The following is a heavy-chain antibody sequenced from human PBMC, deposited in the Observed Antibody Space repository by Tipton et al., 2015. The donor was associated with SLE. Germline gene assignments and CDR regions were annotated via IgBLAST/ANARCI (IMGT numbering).Heavy chain of an antibody. V-gene: IGHV4-39*01. CDR2: IYYTGST. CDR3: ARGVAGYYFYYYLDV. CDR1: GASVTSTSYY. D-gene: IGHD6-19*01. Sequence: TLSLTCAVSGASVTSTSYYWGWIRQPPGKGLEWIGTIYYTGSTYFHPSLKSRVTLFLDTSKNQFSLKLTSVTTADTAVYYCARGVAGYYFYYYLDVWGSGTAVTVSS. J-gene: IGHJ6*03.